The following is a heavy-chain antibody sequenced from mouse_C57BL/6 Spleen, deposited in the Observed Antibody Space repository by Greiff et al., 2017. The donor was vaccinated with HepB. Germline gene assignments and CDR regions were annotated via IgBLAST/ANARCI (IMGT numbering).Heavy chain of an antibody. V-gene: IGHV1-69*01. CDR2: IDPSDSYT. J-gene: IGHJ4*01. CDR3: ARTGTVDY. CDR1: GYTFTSYW. Sequence: QVQLQQSGAELVMPGASVKLSCKASGYTFTSYWMHWVKQRPGQGLEWIGEIDPSDSYTNYNQKFKGKSTLTVDKSSSTAYMQLSSLTSEDSAVYYCARTGTVDYWGQGTSVTVSS. D-gene: IGHD3-3*01.